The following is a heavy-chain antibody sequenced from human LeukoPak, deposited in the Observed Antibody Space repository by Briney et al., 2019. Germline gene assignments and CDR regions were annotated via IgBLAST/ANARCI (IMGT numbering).Heavy chain of an antibody. D-gene: IGHD2-2*01. Sequence: GGSLRLSCAASGFTFSSYEMNWVRQAPGKGLEWVGRIKSKTDGGTTDYAAPVKGRFTISRDDSKNTLYLQMNSLKTEDTAVYYCTTPGRPEIVVVPAAIEDYWGQGTLVTVSS. J-gene: IGHJ4*02. V-gene: IGHV3-15*01. CDR3: TTPGRPEIVVVPAAIEDY. CDR1: GFTFSSYE. CDR2: IKSKTDGGTT.